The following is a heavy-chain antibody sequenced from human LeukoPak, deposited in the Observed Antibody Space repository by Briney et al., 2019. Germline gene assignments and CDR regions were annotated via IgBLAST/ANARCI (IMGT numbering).Heavy chain of an antibody. CDR3: ATSVVLTPPFDY. D-gene: IGHD2-8*01. V-gene: IGHV1-24*01. J-gene: IGHJ4*02. Sequence: ASVKVSCKVSGYTLTELCMYWVRQAPGKGLEWMGGFDPEDGETIYAQKFQGRVTMTEDTSTDTAYMELSSLRSEDTAVYYCATSVVLTPPFDYWGQGTLVTVSS. CDR1: GYTLTELC. CDR2: FDPEDGET.